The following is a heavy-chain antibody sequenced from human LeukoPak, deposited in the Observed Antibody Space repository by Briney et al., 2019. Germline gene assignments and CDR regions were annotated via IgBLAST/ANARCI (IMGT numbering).Heavy chain of an antibody. CDR1: GITFSDYY. CDR2: IGRSSTDT. Sequence: GGSLRLSCAASGITFSDYYMIWIRQAPGKGLEWVSSIGRSSTDTKYADSVKGRFTISRDDAKNSVYLQMNSLRAEDTAVYYCATFRGWYIAHWGQGSLVTVSS. D-gene: IGHD6-19*01. J-gene: IGHJ4*02. CDR3: ATFRGWYIAH. V-gene: IGHV3-11*03.